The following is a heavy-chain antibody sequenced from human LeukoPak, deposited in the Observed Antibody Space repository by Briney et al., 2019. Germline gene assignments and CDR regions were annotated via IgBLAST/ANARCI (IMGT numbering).Heavy chain of an antibody. V-gene: IGHV7-4-1*02. J-gene: IGHJ4*02. Sequence: ASVKVSCKASGYTFTSYGISWVRQAPGQGLEWMGWINTNTGNPTYAQGFTGRFVFSLDTSVSTAYLQISSLKAEDTAVYYCARLVWSSESRSSDYWGQGTLVTVSS. CDR2: INTNTGNP. CDR3: ARLVWSSESRSSDY. D-gene: IGHD2-8*01. CDR1: GYTFTSYG.